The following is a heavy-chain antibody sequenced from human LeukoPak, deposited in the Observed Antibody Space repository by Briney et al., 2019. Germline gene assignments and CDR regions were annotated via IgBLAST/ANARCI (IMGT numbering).Heavy chain of an antibody. V-gene: IGHV4-38-2*02. CDR1: GYSISSGYY. Sequence: PSETLSLTCTVSGYSISSGYYWGWIRQPPGKGLEWIGSIYHSGSTYYNPSLKSRVTISVDTSKNQFSLKLSSVTAADTAVYYCASGGGFGYSSVTWFDPWGQGTLVTVSS. D-gene: IGHD5-18*01. CDR2: IYHSGST. J-gene: IGHJ5*02. CDR3: ASGGGFGYSSVTWFDP.